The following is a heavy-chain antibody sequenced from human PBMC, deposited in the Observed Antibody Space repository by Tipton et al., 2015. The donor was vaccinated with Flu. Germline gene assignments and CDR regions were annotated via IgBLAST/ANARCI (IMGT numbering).Heavy chain of an antibody. CDR3: ARVNRSWLVP. D-gene: IGHD2/OR15-2a*01. V-gene: IGHV4-59*01. CDR1: GGAISPFY. Sequence: TLSLTCSVSGGAISPFYWSWVRQPPGKGLEWIGYIHYTGATDYTPSLRSRATISLDTSKNQFSLELTSMTAADTAVYYCARVNRSWLVPWGQGTLVTVSS. CDR2: IHYTGAT. J-gene: IGHJ5*02.